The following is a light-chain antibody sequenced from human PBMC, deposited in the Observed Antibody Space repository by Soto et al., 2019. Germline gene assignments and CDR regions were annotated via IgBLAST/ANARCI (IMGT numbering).Light chain of an antibody. V-gene: IGKV3-20*01. J-gene: IGKJ2*01. Sequence: EVVLTQSPGTLSLSPGERATLSCRASENVSNNYLAWYQQTPGQAPRLLIFGSSDRAAGIPDRFSGSGSGTDFTLTISRLEPEDFALYYCQQYGSSPPYTFGQGTKLEIK. CDR2: GSS. CDR3: QQYGSSPPYT. CDR1: ENVSNNY.